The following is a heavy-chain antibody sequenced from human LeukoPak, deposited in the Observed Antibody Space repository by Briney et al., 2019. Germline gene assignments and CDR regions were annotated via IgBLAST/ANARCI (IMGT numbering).Heavy chain of an antibody. CDR1: GGSISSYY. CDR3: ARGIGPGDFWFDP. J-gene: IGHJ5*02. V-gene: IGHV4-59*01. CDR2: VHYSGST. D-gene: IGHD3-10*01. Sequence: SETLSLTCTVSGGSISSYYWSWIRQPPGKGLEWIGYVHYSGSTNSNPSLKSRVTISVDTSKNHFSLRLSSVTAADTAVYYCARGIGPGDFWFDPWGQGTLVTVSS.